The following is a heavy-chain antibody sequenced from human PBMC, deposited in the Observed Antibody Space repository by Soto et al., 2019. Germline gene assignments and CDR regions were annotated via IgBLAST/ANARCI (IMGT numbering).Heavy chain of an antibody. CDR3: ARPLYSSSTRDHYYYYGMDV. Sequence: AASVKVSCKTSGYTFTNYGITWVRQAPGQGLKWMGWISAYNGDTKYAQKVQGRVTMTTDTSTSTAYMELRSLRSDDTAVYYCARPLYSSSTRDHYYYYGMDVWGQGTTVTVSS. J-gene: IGHJ6*02. CDR1: GYTFTNYG. CDR2: ISAYNGDT. D-gene: IGHD3-22*01. V-gene: IGHV1-18*01.